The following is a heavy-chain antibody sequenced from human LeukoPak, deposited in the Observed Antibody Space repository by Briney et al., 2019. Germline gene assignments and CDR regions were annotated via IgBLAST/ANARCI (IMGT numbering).Heavy chain of an antibody. CDR2: VHLDGRT. J-gene: IGHJ4*02. V-gene: IGHV4-4*02. CDR3: AREGGFYRPLDY. CDR1: GGSIINTNW. D-gene: IGHD3-3*01. Sequence: SGTLSLTCGVSGGSIINTNWWTWVRQPPGKGLEWIGEVHLDGRTNHNPSLESRLTMSVDVSENQVSLKLTSVTAADTAVYYCAREGGFYRPLDYSGQGTLVTVSS.